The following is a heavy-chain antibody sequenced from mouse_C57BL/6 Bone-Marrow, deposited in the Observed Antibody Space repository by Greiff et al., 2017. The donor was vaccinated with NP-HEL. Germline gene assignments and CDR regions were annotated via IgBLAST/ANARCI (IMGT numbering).Heavy chain of an antibody. CDR1: GYTFTDYY. CDR3: ARGTFWY. J-gene: IGHJ2*01. Sequence: QVQLQQSGAELVRPGASVKLSCKASGYTFTDYYINWVKQRPGQGLEWIARIYPGSGNTYYNEKFKGKATLTAEKSSSTAYMQLSSLTSEDSAVYFCARGTFWYWGQGTTLTVSS. CDR2: IYPGSGNT. V-gene: IGHV1-76*01.